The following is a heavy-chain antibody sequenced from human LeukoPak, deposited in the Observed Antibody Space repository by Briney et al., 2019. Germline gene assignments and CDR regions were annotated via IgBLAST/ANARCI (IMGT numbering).Heavy chain of an antibody. J-gene: IGHJ5*02. CDR1: GFTFSSYT. CDR3: ARDAGYSSGWYPNWFDP. Sequence: PGGSLRLSCAASGFTFSSYTVNWVRQAPGKGLEWVSSISSRSSYIYYADSVKGRFTISRDNANNSLYLQMNSLRAEDTAVYYCARDAGYSSGWYPNWFDPWGQGTLVTVSS. V-gene: IGHV3-21*01. CDR2: ISSRSSYI. D-gene: IGHD6-19*01.